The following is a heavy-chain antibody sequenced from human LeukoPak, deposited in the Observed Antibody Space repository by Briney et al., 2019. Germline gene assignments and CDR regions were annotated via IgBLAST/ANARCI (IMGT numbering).Heavy chain of an antibody. CDR1: GFTFSSFA. D-gene: IGHD3-10*01. Sequence: GGSLRLSCAVSGFTFSSFAMHWVRQAPGKGLEWMSFISHHGSNKYYADSVKGRFTISRDNSKNTLDLQMNSLRPEDTAVYYCARGPLVRTNLFDYWGQGTLVTVSS. CDR2: ISHHGSNK. V-gene: IGHV3-30*04. CDR3: ARGPLVRTNLFDY. J-gene: IGHJ4*02.